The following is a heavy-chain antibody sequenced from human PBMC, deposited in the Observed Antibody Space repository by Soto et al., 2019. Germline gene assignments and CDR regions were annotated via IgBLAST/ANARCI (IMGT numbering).Heavy chain of an antibody. Sequence: QVQLHESGPGLVKPSETLSLTCTVSGGSINNYYWSWIRQPPGKGLEWIGYIYYSGSTSYNPSLKSRVTISVDTSKNQFSLKLSSVTAADTAVYYCARDTGYYDSSGKNFFDYWGQGTLVTVSS. D-gene: IGHD3-22*01. J-gene: IGHJ4*02. V-gene: IGHV4-59*12. CDR2: IYYSGST. CDR3: ARDTGYYDSSGKNFFDY. CDR1: GGSINNYY.